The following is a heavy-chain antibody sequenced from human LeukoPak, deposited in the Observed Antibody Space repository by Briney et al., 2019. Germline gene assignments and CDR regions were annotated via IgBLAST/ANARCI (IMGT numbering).Heavy chain of an antibody. CDR2: ISGTSATI. Sequence: GGSLRLSCAASGFTFSNFNMNWVRQAPGKGLEWISYISGTSATIYYADSVKGRFTISRDNAKNSLYLQMNSLRAEDTAVYYCARDGGRYSLDYWGQGTLVTVSS. D-gene: IGHD1-26*01. J-gene: IGHJ4*02. CDR3: ARDGGRYSLDY. V-gene: IGHV3-48*01. CDR1: GFTFSNFN.